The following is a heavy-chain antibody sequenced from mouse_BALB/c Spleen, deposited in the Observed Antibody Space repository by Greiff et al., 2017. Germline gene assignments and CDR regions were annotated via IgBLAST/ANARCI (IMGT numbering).Heavy chain of an antibody. V-gene: IGHV1-55*01. CDR3: SRGSYGNYDY. D-gene: IGHD2-1*01. CDR1: GYTFTSYW. CDR2: IYPGRGIT. Sequence: QVHVKQPGAELVKPGASVKMSCKASGYTFTSYWINWVKQRPGQGLEWIGDIYPGRGITNYNEKFKSKATLTLDTSSSTAYMQLSSLTSEDSAVYYCSRGSYGNYDYWGQGTTLTVSS. J-gene: IGHJ2*01.